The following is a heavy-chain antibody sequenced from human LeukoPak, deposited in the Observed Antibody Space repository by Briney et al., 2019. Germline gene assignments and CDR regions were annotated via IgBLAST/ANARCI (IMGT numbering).Heavy chain of an antibody. CDR2: IKQDESEK. CDR3: ARVGFYAFDI. CDR1: GFTFSRYW. J-gene: IGHJ3*02. D-gene: IGHD3-3*01. V-gene: IGHV3-7*04. Sequence: GGSLRLSCAASGFTFSRYWMSWVRQAPGKGREWVANIKQDESEKYYVDSVKGRFSISRDNAKNSLYLQMNSLRAEDTAEYYCARVGFYAFDIWGQGTKVTVSS.